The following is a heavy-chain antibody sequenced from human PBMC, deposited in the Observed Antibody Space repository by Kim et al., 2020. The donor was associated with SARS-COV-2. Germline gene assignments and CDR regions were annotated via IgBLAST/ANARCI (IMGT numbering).Heavy chain of an antibody. D-gene: IGHD3-22*01. V-gene: IGHV5-10-1*01. Sequence: GESLKISCKGSRYSFTDYWIDWVRQTPGNGLEWMGRINPIDSNTEYSPSFQGHVTISTDTSISTAYLQWSSLEASDTAIYYCVTSDSSGPQPFDYWGQGTLVTVSS. CDR2: INPIDSNT. CDR1: RYSFTDYW. J-gene: IGHJ4*02. CDR3: VTSDSSGPQPFDY.